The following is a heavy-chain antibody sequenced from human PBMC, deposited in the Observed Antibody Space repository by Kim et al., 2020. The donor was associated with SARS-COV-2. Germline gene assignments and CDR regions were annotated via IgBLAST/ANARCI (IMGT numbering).Heavy chain of an antibody. CDR1: GYTFTGYY. D-gene: IGHD3-10*01. CDR2: INPHSGGT. V-gene: IGHV1-2*02. CDR3: SDSRGLGWLGRLLYPSHWF. Sequence: ASVKVSCKASGYTFTGYYMHWVRQAPGQGLQWMGWINPHSGGTNYAQQCQGRVTMTRDTSISTAYMELRRLRSDDTAVYYCSDSRGLGWLGRLLYPSHWF. J-gene: IGHJ5*01.